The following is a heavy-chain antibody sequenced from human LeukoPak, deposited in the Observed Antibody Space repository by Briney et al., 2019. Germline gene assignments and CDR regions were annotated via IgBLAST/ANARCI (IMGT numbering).Heavy chain of an antibody. Sequence: ASVKVSCKVSGYTLTELSMHWVRQAPGKGLEWMGGFDPEDGETIYAQKFQGGVTMTEDTSTDTAYMELSSLRSEDTAVYYCATSSVVRGVRFPLDYWGQGTLVTVSS. D-gene: IGHD3-10*01. J-gene: IGHJ4*02. CDR1: GYTLTELS. V-gene: IGHV1-24*01. CDR3: ATSSVVRGVRFPLDY. CDR2: FDPEDGET.